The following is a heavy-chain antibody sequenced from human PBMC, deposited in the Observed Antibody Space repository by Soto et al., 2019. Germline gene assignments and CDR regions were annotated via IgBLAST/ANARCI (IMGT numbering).Heavy chain of an antibody. CDR2: NHYSWGT. CDR3: ARAPGYYYMDV. Sequence: QVQLQESGPGLVKPSETLSLTCAVSGVSISNYYWSWIRQPPGRGLEWIGYNHYSWGTNYNPSLKSRVTISVDTSKNQFLLKLSSVTAADTAVYYCARAPGYYYMDVWGKGTTVTVSS. V-gene: IGHV4-59*01. J-gene: IGHJ6*03. CDR1: GVSISNYY. D-gene: IGHD2-2*01.